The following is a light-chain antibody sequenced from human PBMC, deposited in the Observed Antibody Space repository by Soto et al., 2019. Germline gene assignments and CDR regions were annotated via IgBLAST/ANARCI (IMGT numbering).Light chain of an antibody. CDR2: VNN. J-gene: IGLJ2*01. V-gene: IGLV1-51*01. CDR3: GTWDHSLGEVV. CDR1: YSNIGNNF. Sequence: QSVLTQTPSVSAAPGQTVTITCSGTYSNIGNNFVSWYQQLPGTAPRLLIYVNNKRPSGISDRFSGSKPGTSATLDITGLQTGDEADYYCGTWDHSLGEVVFGGGTKLTVL.